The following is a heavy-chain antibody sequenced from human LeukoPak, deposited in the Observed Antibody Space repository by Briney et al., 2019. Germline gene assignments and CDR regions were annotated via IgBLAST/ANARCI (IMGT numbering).Heavy chain of an antibody. V-gene: IGHV3-74*01. Sequence: GGSLRLSCAESGFTFTSHWMHWVRQAPGKGLVWVSHISDDGKKANYADSVKGRFTISRDAAKNTLHLQMDSLRVEDTAVYYCAASFRVTGTTYYYWGQGTMATVSS. CDR3: AASFRVTGTTYYY. J-gene: IGHJ4*02. D-gene: IGHD1-20*01. CDR1: GFTFTSHW. CDR2: ISDDGKKA.